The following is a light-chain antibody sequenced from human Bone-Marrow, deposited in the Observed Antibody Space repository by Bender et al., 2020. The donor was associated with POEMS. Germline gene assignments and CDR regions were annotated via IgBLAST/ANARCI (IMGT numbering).Light chain of an antibody. V-gene: IGLV3-1*01. J-gene: IGLJ2*01. CDR2: QDT. CDR3: QAWDTYSVI. Sequence: SYEVTQPPSVSVSPGQTASITCSGDDLGDKYVAWYHQRPGRSPVLVIYQDTKRPSGIPERFSGSNSGNTATLTISGTQAMDEADYYCQAWDTYSVIFGGGTKLTVL. CDR1: DLGDKY.